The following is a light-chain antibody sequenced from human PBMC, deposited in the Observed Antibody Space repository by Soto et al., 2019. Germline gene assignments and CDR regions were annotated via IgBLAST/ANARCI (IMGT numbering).Light chain of an antibody. CDR3: SSYTPSSTL. CDR1: SSDVGGYNY. J-gene: IGLJ2*01. Sequence: QSVLTQPPSASGSPGQSVTISCTGTSSDVGGYNYVSWYQQHPGKAPKLMIYEVSKRPSGVPDRFSGSKSGNTASLTVSGLQVEDEADYYCSSYTPSSTLFGGGTKLTVL. V-gene: IGLV2-8*01. CDR2: EVS.